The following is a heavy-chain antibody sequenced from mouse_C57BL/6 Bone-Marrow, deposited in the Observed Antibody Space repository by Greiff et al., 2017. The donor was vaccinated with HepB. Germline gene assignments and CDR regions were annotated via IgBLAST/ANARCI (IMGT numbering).Heavy chain of an antibody. Sequence: ESGPGLVKPSQSLSLTCSVTGYSITSGYYWNWIRQFPGNKLEWMGYISYDGSNNYNPSLKNRISITRETSKNQFFLKLNSLTTADTATYYCARNAYSYGSSFSFWCQGTLVTVSA. D-gene: IGHD1-1*01. CDR3: ARNAYSYGSSFSF. CDR2: ISYDGSN. CDR1: GYSITSGYY. J-gene: IGHJ3*01. V-gene: IGHV3-6*01.